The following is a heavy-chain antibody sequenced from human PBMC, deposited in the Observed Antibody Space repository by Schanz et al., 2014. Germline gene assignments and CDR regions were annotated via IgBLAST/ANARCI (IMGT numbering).Heavy chain of an antibody. CDR3: AIHYGDRPS. Sequence: QVQLVQSGGEVKKPGASVRVSCKASGYSFTTYGLNWVRQATGQGLEWMGWMNPTTGNRGYAQNFQGRVTMTRDTSLKTAYMEMTDLKFEYAGVYYCAIHYGDRPSWGQGTLIAVSS. V-gene: IGHV1-8*02. CDR1: GYSFTTYG. CDR2: MNPTTGNR. D-gene: IGHD4-17*01. J-gene: IGHJ4*02.